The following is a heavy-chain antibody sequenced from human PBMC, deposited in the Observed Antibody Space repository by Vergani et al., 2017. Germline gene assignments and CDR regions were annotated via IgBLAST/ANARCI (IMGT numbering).Heavy chain of an antibody. D-gene: IGHD2-21*01. CDR2: LYSGGGA. Sequence: EVQLVETGGGLIQPGGSLRLSCSIPGFSVSGNHMTWVRQAPGMGLDWVSVLYSGGGAYYADSVKGRFTISRDDSKNTLYLQMNSLRAGDTAVYYCARGPPDCRGDCYSDWGQGTLVTVSS. CDR1: GFSVSGNH. V-gene: IGHV3-53*02. J-gene: IGHJ4*02. CDR3: ARGPPDCRGDCYSD.